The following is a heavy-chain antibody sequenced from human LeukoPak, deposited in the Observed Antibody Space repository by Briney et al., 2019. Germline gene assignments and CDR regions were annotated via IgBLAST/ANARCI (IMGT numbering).Heavy chain of an antibody. CDR3: ARDPTLLYYYDSSGYDY. Sequence: GGSLRLSCAASGFTISSYWMNWVRQAPGKGLEWVANIKQDGSEKKYVDSVKGRFTISRDNAKNSLYLQMSNLRVEDTAVYYCARDPTLLYYYDSSGYDYWGQGTLVTVSS. D-gene: IGHD3-22*01. V-gene: IGHV3-7*01. J-gene: IGHJ4*02. CDR1: GFTISSYW. CDR2: IKQDGSEK.